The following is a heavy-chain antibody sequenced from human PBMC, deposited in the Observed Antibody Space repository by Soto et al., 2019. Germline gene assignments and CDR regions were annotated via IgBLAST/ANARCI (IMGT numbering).Heavy chain of an antibody. CDR2: MSTYSGNA. CDR3: ARDETGTTGGLDY. Sequence: GASVTVSCTTSGYTSSSYGITWVRQAPGQGLEWLGWMSTYSGNANYAQNLQGRVTMTSDTSTSTAYMELRSLRFDDTAVYYCARDETGTTGGLDYWGQGTPVTVPS. V-gene: IGHV1-18*01. J-gene: IGHJ4*02. D-gene: IGHD1-1*01. CDR1: GYTSSSYG.